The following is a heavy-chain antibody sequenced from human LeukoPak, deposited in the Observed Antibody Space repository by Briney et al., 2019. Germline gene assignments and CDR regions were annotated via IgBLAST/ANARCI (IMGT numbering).Heavy chain of an antibody. CDR1: GGSISSSSYS. J-gene: IGHJ4*02. CDR2: IYYSGST. Sequence: SETLSLTCTVSGGSISSSSYSWGWIRQPPGKGLEWIGSIYYSGSTYYNPSLKSRVTISVDTSKNQFSLKLSSVTAADTTVYYCARGTGSLGYWGQGTLVTVSS. CDR3: ARGTGSLGY. V-gene: IGHV4-39*01. D-gene: IGHD3-16*02.